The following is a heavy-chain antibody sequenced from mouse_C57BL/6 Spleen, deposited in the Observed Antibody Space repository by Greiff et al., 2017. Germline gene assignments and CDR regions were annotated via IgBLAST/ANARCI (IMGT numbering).Heavy chain of an antibody. J-gene: IGHJ2*01. CDR2: FYPGDGDT. V-gene: IGHV1-82*01. CDR1: GYAFSSSW. Sequence: QVQLQQSGPELVQPGASVKISCTASGYAFSSSWMNWVKQRPGKGLEWIGRFYPGDGDTNYNGKFKGKATLTADKSSSTAYMQLSSLTSEDSAVYFGARENYWGQGTTLTVSA. CDR3: ARENY.